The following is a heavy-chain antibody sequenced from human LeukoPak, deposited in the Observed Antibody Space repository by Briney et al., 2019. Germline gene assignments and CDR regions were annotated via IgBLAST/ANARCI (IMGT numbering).Heavy chain of an antibody. V-gene: IGHV4-38-2*02. J-gene: IGHJ5*02. Sequence: PSETLSLTCTVSGYSISSGYYWGWIRQPPGKGLEWIGSIYHSGSTYYNPPHKSRVTISVDTSKNQFSLKLTSVTAADTAVYYCARPVPSRLGWFDPWGQGTLVTVSS. D-gene: IGHD1-1*01. CDR1: GYSISSGYY. CDR3: ARPVPSRLGWFDP. CDR2: IYHSGST.